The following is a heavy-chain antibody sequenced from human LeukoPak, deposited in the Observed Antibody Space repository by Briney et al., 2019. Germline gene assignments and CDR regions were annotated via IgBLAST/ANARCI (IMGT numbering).Heavy chain of an antibody. CDR1: GFTFSSYA. CDR2: ISYDGSNK. D-gene: IGHD4-11*01. V-gene: IGHV3-30-3*01. CDR3: ATQSTVRALRE. Sequence: GGSLRLSCAASGFTFSSYAMHWVRQAPGKGLEWVAVISYDGSNKYYADSVKGRFTISRDNSKNTLYLQMNSLRAEDTAVYYCATQSTVRALREWGQGTLVTVSS. J-gene: IGHJ4*02.